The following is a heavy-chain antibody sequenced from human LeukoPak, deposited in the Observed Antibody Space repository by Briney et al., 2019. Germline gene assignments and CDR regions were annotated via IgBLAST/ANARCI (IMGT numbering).Heavy chain of an antibody. CDR3: ARAGSGYLSRKWDYYYYYYMDV. CDR2: IYYSGST. D-gene: IGHD3-3*01. Sequence: SETLSLTCTVSGGSISSSSYYWGWIRQPPGKGLEWIGSIYYSGSTYYNPSLKSRVTISVDTSKNQFSLKLSSVTAADTAVYYCARAGSGYLSRKWDYYYYYYMDVWGKGTTVTVSS. V-gene: IGHV4-39*07. J-gene: IGHJ6*03. CDR1: GGSISSSSYY.